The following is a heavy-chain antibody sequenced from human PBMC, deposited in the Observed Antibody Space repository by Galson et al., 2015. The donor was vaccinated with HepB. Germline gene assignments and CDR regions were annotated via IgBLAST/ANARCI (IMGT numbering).Heavy chain of an antibody. CDR3: AREKRGHGAGDY. Sequence: TLSLTCSVSGGSISSGGYYWTWIRQHPLKGLEWIAYISYRGSTWYNPSLRRRVTISIDTSKNQFSLKINPVTAADTAIYYCAREKRGHGAGDYGGQGTLVTVSS. J-gene: IGHJ4*02. V-gene: IGHV4-31*03. CDR1: GGSISSGGYY. CDR2: ISYRGST. D-gene: IGHD4-17*01.